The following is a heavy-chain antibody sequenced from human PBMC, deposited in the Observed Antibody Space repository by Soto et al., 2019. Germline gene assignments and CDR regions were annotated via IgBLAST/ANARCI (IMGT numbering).Heavy chain of an antibody. CDR2: ISGSGGST. J-gene: IGHJ4*02. CDR3: AKDRTGIEVAGKGY. CDR1: GFTFSSYA. D-gene: IGHD6-19*01. V-gene: IGHV3-23*01. Sequence: PGGSLRLSCAASGFTFSSYAMSWVRQAPGEGLEWVSAISGSGGSTYYADSVKGRFTISRDNSKNTRYLQMNSLRAEDTAAYYCAKDRTGIEVAGKGYWRKGTLVTVCS.